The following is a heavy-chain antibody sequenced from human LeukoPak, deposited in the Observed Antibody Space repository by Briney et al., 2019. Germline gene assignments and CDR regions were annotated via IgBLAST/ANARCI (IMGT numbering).Heavy chain of an antibody. CDR2: IYYSGST. J-gene: IGHJ3*02. Sequence: PSETLSLACTVSGGSISSYYWSWIRQPPGKGLEWIGYIYYSGSTNYNPSLKSRVTISVDTSKNQFSLKLSSVTAADTAVYYCARVHDYGGNSGGAFDIWGQGTMVTVSS. CDR3: ARVHDYGGNSGGAFDI. D-gene: IGHD4-23*01. V-gene: IGHV4-59*01. CDR1: GGSISSYY.